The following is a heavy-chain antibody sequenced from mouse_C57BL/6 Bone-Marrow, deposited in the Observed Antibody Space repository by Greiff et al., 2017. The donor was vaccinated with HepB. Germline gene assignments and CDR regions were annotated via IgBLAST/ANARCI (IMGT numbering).Heavy chain of an antibody. Sequence: VQLQQPGAELVKPGASVKMSCKASGYTFTSYWITWVKQRPGKGLEWIGDIYPGSGSTNYNEKFKSKATLTVDTSSSTAYMQLSSLTSEDSAVYYCAREGYYYGSRAWFAYWGQGTLVTVAA. J-gene: IGHJ3*01. CDR3: AREGYYYGSRAWFAY. V-gene: IGHV1-55*01. CDR1: GYTFTSYW. D-gene: IGHD1-1*01. CDR2: IYPGSGST.